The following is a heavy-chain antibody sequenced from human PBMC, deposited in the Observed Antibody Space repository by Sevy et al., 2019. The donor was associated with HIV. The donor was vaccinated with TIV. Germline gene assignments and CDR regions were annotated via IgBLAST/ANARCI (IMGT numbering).Heavy chain of an antibody. V-gene: IGHV1-69*13. CDR3: ARGPDYYDSSGRDAFDI. CDR2: IIPIFGTA. J-gene: IGHJ3*02. CDR1: GGTFSSYA. D-gene: IGHD3-22*01. Sequence: ASVQVSCKASGGTFSSYAISWVRQAPGQGLEWMGGIIPIFGTANYAQKFQGRVTITADESTSTAYMELSSLRSEDTAVYYCARGPDYYDSSGRDAFDIWGQGTMVTVSS.